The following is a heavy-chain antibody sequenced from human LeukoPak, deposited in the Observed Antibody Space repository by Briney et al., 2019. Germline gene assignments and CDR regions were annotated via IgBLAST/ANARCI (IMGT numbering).Heavy chain of an antibody. CDR2: IYYSGST. CDR3: ARERRGCSGASCYEDY. CDR1: GGSISSYY. Sequence: SETLSLTCTVSGGSISSYYWSWIRQPPGKGLEWIGYIYYSGSTNYNPSLKSRVTISVDTSKNQFSLKLSSVTAADTAVYYCARERRGCSGASCYEDYWGQGTLVTVSS. V-gene: IGHV4-59*01. D-gene: IGHD2-15*01. J-gene: IGHJ4*02.